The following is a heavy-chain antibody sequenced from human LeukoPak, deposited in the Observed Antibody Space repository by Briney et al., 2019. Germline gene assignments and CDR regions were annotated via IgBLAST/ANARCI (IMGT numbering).Heavy chain of an antibody. D-gene: IGHD3-22*01. J-gene: IGHJ4*02. V-gene: IGHV4-61*08. CDR3: ARSRKYFYDRSGYYPTGGFDF. CDR2: IYYRGNI. CDR1: GGAISSGGYS. Sequence: PSETLSLTCAVSGGAISSGGYSWSWIRQTPGKGLEWIGNIYYRGNIDYNPSLKSRVTISVNTSKNQFSLKLSSVTAADTAVYYCARSRKYFYDRSGYYPTGGFDFWGQGTLVTVSS.